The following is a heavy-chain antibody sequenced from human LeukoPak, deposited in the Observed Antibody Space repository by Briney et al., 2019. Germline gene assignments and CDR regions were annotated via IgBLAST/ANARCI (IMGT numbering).Heavy chain of an antibody. CDR2: INWNGGST. D-gene: IGHD3-16*01. CDR3: ARDGAPWNYYYYYMDV. Sequence: GGSLRPSCAASGFTFDDYGMSWVRQAPGEGLEWVSGINWNGGSTGYADSVKGRFTISRDNAKNSLYLQMNSLRAEDTALYYCARDGAPWNYYYYYMDVWGKGTTVTVSS. CDR1: GFTFDDYG. J-gene: IGHJ6*03. V-gene: IGHV3-20*04.